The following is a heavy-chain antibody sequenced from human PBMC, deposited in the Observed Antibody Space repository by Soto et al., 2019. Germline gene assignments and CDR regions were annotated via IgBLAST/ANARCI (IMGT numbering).Heavy chain of an antibody. D-gene: IGHD4-4*01. Sequence: SETLSLTCTVSGGSISSGGYYWSWIRQHPGKGLEWIGYIYYSGSTYYNPSLKSRVTISVDTSKNQFSLKLSSVTAADTAVYYCARETTVTTNWFDPWGQGTLVTVSS. J-gene: IGHJ5*02. V-gene: IGHV4-31*03. CDR2: IYYSGST. CDR1: GGSISSGGYY. CDR3: ARETTVTTNWFDP.